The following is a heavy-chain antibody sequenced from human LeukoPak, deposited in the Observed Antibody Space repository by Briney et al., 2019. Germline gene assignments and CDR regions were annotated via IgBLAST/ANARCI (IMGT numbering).Heavy chain of an antibody. CDR1: GGSISSSSYY. CDR2: IYYCGST. J-gene: IGHJ5*02. D-gene: IGHD3-9*01. V-gene: IGHV4-39*07. CDR3: ARDYYDILTGYFNWFDP. Sequence: SETLSLTCTVSGGSISSSSYYWGWIRQPLGKGLEWIGSIYYCGSTYYNPSLKSRVTISVDTSKNQFSLKLSSVTAADTAVYYCARDYYDILTGYFNWFDPWGQGTLVTVSS.